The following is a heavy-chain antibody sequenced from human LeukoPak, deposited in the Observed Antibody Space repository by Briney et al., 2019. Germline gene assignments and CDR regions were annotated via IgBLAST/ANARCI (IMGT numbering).Heavy chain of an antibody. Sequence: PSETLSLTCAVYGGSFSGYYWSWIRQPPGKGLEWIGEINRSGSTNYNPSLKSRVTISVDTSKNQFSLKLSSVTAADTAVYYCARTSYCSSGSCYSGYYFDYWGQGTLVTVSS. CDR3: ARTSYCSSGSCYSGYYFDY. D-gene: IGHD2-15*01. CDR1: GGSFSGYY. J-gene: IGHJ4*02. CDR2: INRSGST. V-gene: IGHV4-34*01.